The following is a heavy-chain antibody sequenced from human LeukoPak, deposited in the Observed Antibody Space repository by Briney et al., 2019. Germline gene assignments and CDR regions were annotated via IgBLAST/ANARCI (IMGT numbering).Heavy chain of an antibody. D-gene: IGHD6-19*01. J-gene: IGHJ4*02. CDR3: AREHYTSGWYIRD. CDR1: GGSISSGGYY. Sequence: PSQTLSLTCTVSGGSISSGGYYWSWIRQHPGKGLEWIGYIYYSGSTYYNPSLKSRVTISVDTSKNQFSLKLSSVTAADTAVYYCAREHYTSGWYIRDWGQGTLVTVSS. V-gene: IGHV4-31*03. CDR2: IYYSGST.